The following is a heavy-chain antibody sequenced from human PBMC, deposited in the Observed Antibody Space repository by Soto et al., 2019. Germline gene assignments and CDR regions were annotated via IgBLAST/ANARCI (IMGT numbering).Heavy chain of an antibody. V-gene: IGHV4-31*03. D-gene: IGHD6-13*01. CDR1: GGSISSGGYY. J-gene: IGHJ5*02. CDR3: ARGLLRGFIAAAGRKSNWFDP. Sequence: SETLSLTCTVSGGSISSGGYYWSWIRQHPGKGLEWIGYIYYSGSTYYNPSPKSRVTISVDTSKNQFSLKLSSVTAADTAVYYCARGLLRGFIAAAGRKSNWFDPWGQGTLVTVSS. CDR2: IYYSGST.